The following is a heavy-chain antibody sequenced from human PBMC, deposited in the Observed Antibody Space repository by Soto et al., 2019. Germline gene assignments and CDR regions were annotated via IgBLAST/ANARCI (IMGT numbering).Heavy chain of an antibody. D-gene: IGHD5-12*01. Sequence: QVQLQESGPGLVKPSETLSLTCTVSGGSISSYYWNWIRQPPGKGLEWIGYFYYSGSTSYNPSLKSRVTMSVDTSKHQFSLKLTSVTAADTARYYCARQAREGYNSAVYWGQGTLVTVSS. J-gene: IGHJ4*02. CDR2: FYYSGST. CDR1: GGSISSYY. CDR3: ARQAREGYNSAVY. V-gene: IGHV4-59*08.